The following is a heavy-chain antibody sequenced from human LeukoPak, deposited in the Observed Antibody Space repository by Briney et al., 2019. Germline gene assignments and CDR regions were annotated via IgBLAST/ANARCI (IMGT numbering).Heavy chain of an antibody. J-gene: IGHJ4*02. V-gene: IGHV3-30-3*01. CDR2: ISYDGSNK. D-gene: IGHD5-12*01. CDR3: ARDENTVATGPDY. Sequence: GGSLRLSCAASGFAFSDYAMHWVRQAPGKGLVWVAVISYDGSNKYYADSVKGRFTISRENSKNTLYLQMNSLRREDTAVYYCARDENTVATGPDYWGQGTLSPSPQ. CDR1: GFAFSDYA.